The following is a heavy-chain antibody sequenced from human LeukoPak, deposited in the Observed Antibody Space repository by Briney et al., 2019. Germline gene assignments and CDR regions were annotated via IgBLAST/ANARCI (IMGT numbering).Heavy chain of an antibody. V-gene: IGHV3-9*01. CDR1: GFTFDDYA. CDR3: AKDIDSGWHTRSNWFDP. Sequence: GRSLRLSCAASGFTFDDYAMHWVRQAPGKGLEWVSGISWNSGSIGYADSVKGRFTISRDNAKNSLYLQMNSLRAEDTALCYCAKDIDSGWHTRSNWFDPWGQGTLVTVSS. D-gene: IGHD6-19*01. CDR2: ISWNSGSI. J-gene: IGHJ5*02.